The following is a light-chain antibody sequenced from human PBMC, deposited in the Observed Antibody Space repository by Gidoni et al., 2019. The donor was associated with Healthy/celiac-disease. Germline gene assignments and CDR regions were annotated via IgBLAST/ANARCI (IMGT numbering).Light chain of an antibody. CDR1: QSISSY. V-gene: IGKV1-39*01. J-gene: IGKJ1*01. CDR2: AAS. Sequence: DIQMTQSPSSLSASVGDRVTITCRASQSISSYLNWYQQKPGKAPKLLIYAASSLQSGVPSRFSGSGSGTDFTLTISSLQPEDFATYYCQQSYSTLSTFXQXTKVEIK. CDR3: QQSYSTLST.